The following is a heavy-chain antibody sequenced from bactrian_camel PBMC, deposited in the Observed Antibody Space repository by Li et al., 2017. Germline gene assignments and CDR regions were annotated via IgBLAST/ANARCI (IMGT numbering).Heavy chain of an antibody. Sequence: VQLVESGGGSVQAGETLRLPCAASGFTFSSYAMSWVRQAPGKGLEWVSGIWSDGITYYAESVKGRFTISRDNAKNTVYLQMNSLKPEDTVMYYCAAQGVRVPYAYCAGSWCYDYWGQGTQVTVS. J-gene: IGHJ4*01. CDR1: GFTFSSYA. V-gene: IGHV3S10*01. CDR3: AAQGVRVPYAYCAGSWCYDY. D-gene: IGHD3*01. CDR2: IWSDGIT.